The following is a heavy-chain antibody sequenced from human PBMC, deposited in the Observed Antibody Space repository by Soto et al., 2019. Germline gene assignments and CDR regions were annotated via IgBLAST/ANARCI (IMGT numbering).Heavy chain of an antibody. CDR2: IKQDGGEK. CDR1: EFTFSTYW. CDR3: AGGSGWESDS. Sequence: EVQLVESGGGLVQPGGSLRLSCAVSEFTFSTYWMTWVRQAPGKGLEWVANIKQDGGEKNYLESVRGRFTISRDNAKKSLYLEMNCLRAEDTAVYYCAGGSGWESDSWGQGTLVTVSA. V-gene: IGHV3-7*05. D-gene: IGHD6-19*01. J-gene: IGHJ4*02.